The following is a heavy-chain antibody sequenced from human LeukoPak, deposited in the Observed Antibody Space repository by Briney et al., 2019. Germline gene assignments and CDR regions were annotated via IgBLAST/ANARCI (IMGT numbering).Heavy chain of an antibody. D-gene: IGHD3-22*01. CDR2: SRSSGSTI. CDR1: GFTFSDYY. V-gene: IGHV3-11*01. CDR3: AREPRYDSSVFTD. Sequence: NPGGSLTLSCAASGFTFSDYYMSWIRQAPGRGLEWLSKSRSSGSTIHYTPSVEGRFTMSRDNGKNSLYLQMDTLRAEDTAVYYCAREPRYDSSVFTDWGQGTLVTVSS. J-gene: IGHJ4*02.